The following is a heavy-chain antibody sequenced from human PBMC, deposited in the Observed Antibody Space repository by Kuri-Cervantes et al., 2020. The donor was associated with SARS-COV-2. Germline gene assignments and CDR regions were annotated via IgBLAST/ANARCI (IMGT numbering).Heavy chain of an antibody. J-gene: IGHJ6*03. Sequence: GESLKISCKGSGYSFTNYWIGWVRQMPGKGLEWMGIIYPADSDTRYSPSFQGQVTISADKSISTAFLQWSSLQASDTAMYYCVRRAYRVQVDYHYMDVWGKGTTVTVSS. V-gene: IGHV5-51*01. D-gene: IGHD1-26*01. CDR2: IYPADSDT. CDR3: VRRAYRVQVDYHYMDV. CDR1: GYSFTNYW.